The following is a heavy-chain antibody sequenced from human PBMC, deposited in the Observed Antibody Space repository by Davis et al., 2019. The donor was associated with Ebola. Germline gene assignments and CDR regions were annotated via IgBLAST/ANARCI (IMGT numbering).Heavy chain of an antibody. CDR1: GFTFGDYA. V-gene: IGHV3-49*04. CDR2: IRSKAYGGTR. Sequence: GESLKISCPASGFTFGDYAMSWVRQAPGKGLEWVGFIRSKAYGGTREYAASVKGRFTISRDDSKNTLYLQMNSLRAEDTAVYYCAKDPSIAVAGNWFDPWGQGTLVTVSS. J-gene: IGHJ5*02. CDR3: AKDPSIAVAGNWFDP. D-gene: IGHD6-19*01.